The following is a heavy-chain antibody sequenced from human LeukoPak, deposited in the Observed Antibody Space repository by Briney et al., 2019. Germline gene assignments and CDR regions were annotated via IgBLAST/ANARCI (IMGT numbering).Heavy chain of an antibody. Sequence: GESLKIPCKGSGYSFTSYWIGWVRQMPGKGLEWMGIIYPGDSDTRYSPSFQGQVTISADKSISTAYLQWSSLKASDTAMYYCARTTTVSSYYFDYWGQGTLVTVSS. D-gene: IGHD4-17*01. V-gene: IGHV5-51*01. J-gene: IGHJ4*02. CDR3: ARTTTVSSYYFDY. CDR1: GYSFTSYW. CDR2: IYPGDSDT.